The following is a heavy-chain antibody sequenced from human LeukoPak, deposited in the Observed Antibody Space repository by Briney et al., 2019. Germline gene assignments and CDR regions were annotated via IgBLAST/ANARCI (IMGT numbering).Heavy chain of an antibody. V-gene: IGHV4-61*02. D-gene: IGHD6-13*01. CDR2: IYTSGST. Sequence: SETLSLTCTVSGGSISSGSYYWSWIRQPAGKGLEWIGRIYTSGSTNYNPSLKSRVTISVDPSKNQFSLKLSSVTAADTAVYYCARGDSQSWYDWFDPWGQGTLVTVSS. CDR3: ARGDSQSWYDWFDP. J-gene: IGHJ5*02. CDR1: GGSISSGSYY.